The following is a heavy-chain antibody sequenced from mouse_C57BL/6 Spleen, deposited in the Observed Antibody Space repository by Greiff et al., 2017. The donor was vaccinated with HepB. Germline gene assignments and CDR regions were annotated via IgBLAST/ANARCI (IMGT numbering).Heavy chain of an antibody. CDR3: TNFRGDYAMGY. CDR1: GFNIKDDY. V-gene: IGHV14-4*01. J-gene: IGHJ4*01. D-gene: IGHD1-3*01. Sequence: EVQLQQSGAELVRPGASVKLSCTASGFNIKDDYMHWVKQRPEQGLEWIGWIDPENGDTEYASKFQGKATITADTSSNTAYLQLRSLTSEDTAVYYGTNFRGDYAMGYWGQGTSVTVSS. CDR2: IDPENGDT.